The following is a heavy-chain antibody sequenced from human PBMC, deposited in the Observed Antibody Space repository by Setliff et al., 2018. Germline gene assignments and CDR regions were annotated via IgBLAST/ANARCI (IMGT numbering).Heavy chain of an antibody. J-gene: IGHJ5*02. V-gene: IGHV3-23*01. CDR2: FRGGGGPT. CDR1: GFSFSNYA. D-gene: IGHD3-10*01. Sequence: PGGSLRLSCAGSGFSFSNYAMSWVRQAPGMGLDWVSSFRGGGGPTYYADSVKGRFTISRDNSKNTLYLQMNSLRAEDTAVYYCAKNGFGVVALGVNNWFDPWGQGTLVTVSS. CDR3: AKNGFGVVALGVNNWFDP.